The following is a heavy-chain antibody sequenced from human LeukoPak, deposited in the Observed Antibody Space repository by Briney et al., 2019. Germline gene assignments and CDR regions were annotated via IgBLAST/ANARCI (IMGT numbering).Heavy chain of an antibody. CDR1: GYTFSSYG. CDR2: ISAYNGNT. V-gene: IGHV1-18*01. J-gene: IGHJ2*01. D-gene: IGHD2-15*01. CDR3: ARGKVGVDWYFDF. Sequence: ASVKVSCKASGYTFSSYGISWVRQAPGQGLEWMGWISAYNGNTDYAQNLQGRVTMTTDTSTSTAYMELRSLRSDDTAVYYCARGKVGVDWYFDFWGRGSLVSVSS.